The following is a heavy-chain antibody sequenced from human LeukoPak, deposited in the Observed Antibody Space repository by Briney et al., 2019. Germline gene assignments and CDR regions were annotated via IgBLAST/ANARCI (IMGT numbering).Heavy chain of an antibody. Sequence: ASVKVSCKASGYTFTGYYIHWVRQAPGQGLEWLGRINPNRGDTNYAQKFQGRVTLSRDTPFTTVYMELSRLTSDDTAVYYCARERQQQGADYWGQGTLVTVSS. D-gene: IGHD6-13*01. CDR2: INPNRGDT. J-gene: IGHJ4*02. CDR3: ARERQQQGADY. CDR1: GYTFTGYY. V-gene: IGHV1-2*06.